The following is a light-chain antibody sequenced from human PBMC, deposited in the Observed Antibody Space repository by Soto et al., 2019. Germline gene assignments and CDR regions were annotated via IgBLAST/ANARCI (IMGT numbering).Light chain of an antibody. Sequence: DIQMTQSPSSLSASVGDRVTIACRASQSISSHLNWYQQKPGKAPKLLIYAASSLQSGAPSRFSGSGYGTDFTLSISSLQPEDFATYYCQQSYSTPTFGQGTKVEIK. J-gene: IGKJ1*01. CDR3: QQSYSTPT. CDR1: QSISSH. V-gene: IGKV1-39*01. CDR2: AAS.